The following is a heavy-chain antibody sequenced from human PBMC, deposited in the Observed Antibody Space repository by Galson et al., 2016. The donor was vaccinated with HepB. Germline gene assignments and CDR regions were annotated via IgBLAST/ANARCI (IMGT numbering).Heavy chain of an antibody. V-gene: IGHV3-23*01. D-gene: IGHD7-27*01. CDR3: ARRGINWGFFDY. J-gene: IGHJ4*02. Sequence: SLRLSCAASGFTFNNHAMNWVRQAPGKGLEWVSTISPSGDNTYYADSVKGRFTISRDISTNTPYLQMNSLRADDTALYYWARRGINWGFFDYGGQGTLVTVSS. CDR1: GFTFNNHA. CDR2: ISPSGDNT.